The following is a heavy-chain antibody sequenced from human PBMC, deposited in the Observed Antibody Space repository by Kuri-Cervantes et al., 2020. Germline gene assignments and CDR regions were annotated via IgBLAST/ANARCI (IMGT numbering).Heavy chain of an antibody. CDR2: VSWNSGSI. CDR3: AKDLGAYGYHYGTDV. Sequence: GGSLRLSCAASGFTFDDYAMHWVRQAPGKGLEWVAGVSWNSGSIGYTDSVKGRFTISRDNANHSLHLQMSSLRAEDTAFYYCAKDLGAYGYHYGTDVWGQGTTVTVSS. CDR1: GFTFDDYA. J-gene: IGHJ6*02. V-gene: IGHV3-9*01. D-gene: IGHD5-12*01.